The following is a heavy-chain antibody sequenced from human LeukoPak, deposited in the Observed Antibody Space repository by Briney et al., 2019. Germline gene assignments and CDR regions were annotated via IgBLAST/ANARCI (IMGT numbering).Heavy chain of an antibody. J-gene: IGHJ4*02. CDR2: ISSSSSYI. CDR3: ARDYYDSSGQWYYFDY. D-gene: IGHD3-22*01. V-gene: IGHV3-21*01. CDR1: GFTFSSYS. Sequence: GGSVRLSCAASGFTFSSYSMNWVRQAPGKGLEWVSSISSSSSYIYYADSVKGRFTISRDNAKNSLYLQMNSLRAEDTAVYYCARDYYDSSGQWYYFDYWGQGTLVTVSS.